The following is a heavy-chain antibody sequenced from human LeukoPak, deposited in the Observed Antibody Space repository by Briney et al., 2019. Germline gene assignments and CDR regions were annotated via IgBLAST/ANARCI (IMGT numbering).Heavy chain of an antibody. CDR2: INPNSGGT. J-gene: IGHJ4*02. CDR3: ARGERYDSSGYPFDY. CDR1: GYTFTSYG. Sequence: ASVKVSCKASGYTFTSYGISWVRQAPGQGLEWMGWINPNSGGTNYAQKFQGRVTMTRDTSISTAYMELSRLRSDDTAVYYCARGERYDSSGYPFDYWGQGTLVTVSS. D-gene: IGHD3-22*01. V-gene: IGHV1-2*02.